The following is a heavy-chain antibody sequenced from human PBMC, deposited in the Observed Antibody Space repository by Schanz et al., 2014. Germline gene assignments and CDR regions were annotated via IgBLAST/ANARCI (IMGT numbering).Heavy chain of an antibody. CDR2: ISGSSIHK. CDR3: ARDGDFDY. Sequence: VQLVESGGGLVRPGGSLRLSCAASGLLFSYYYMSGVRQAPGKGLEWVSHISGSSIHKNYADSVKGRFTISRDNSKNTLFLQMSSLRAEDTAVYYCARDGDFDYWGQGTLXTVSS. V-gene: IGHV3-11*06. J-gene: IGHJ4*02. CDR1: GLLFSYYY.